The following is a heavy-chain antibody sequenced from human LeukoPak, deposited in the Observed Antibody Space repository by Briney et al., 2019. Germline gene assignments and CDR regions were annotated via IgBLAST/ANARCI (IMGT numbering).Heavy chain of an antibody. V-gene: IGHV4-34*01. D-gene: IGHD3-10*01. J-gene: IGHJ5*02. Sequence: PSETLSLTCAVYGGSFSGYYWSWIRQPPGKGLEWIGEINHSGSTNYNPPLKSRVTISVDTSKNQFSLKLSSVTAADTAVYYCAREGVRGVRNWFDPWGQGTLVTVSS. CDR3: AREGVRGVRNWFDP. CDR2: INHSGST. CDR1: GGSFSGYY.